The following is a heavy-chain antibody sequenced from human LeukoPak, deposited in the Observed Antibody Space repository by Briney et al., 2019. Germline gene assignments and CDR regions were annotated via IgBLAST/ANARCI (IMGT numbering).Heavy chain of an antibody. J-gene: IGHJ4*02. CDR1: GFTFSSYA. CDR3: AKAPPYSSDWFQYYFDY. Sequence: GGSLRLSCAASGFTFSSYAMSWVRQAPGKGLECVSSIDGSIGSTYYADSVKGRFTISRDNSKNTLYLQMNSLRAEDTALYYCAKAPPYSSDWFQYYFDYWGQGTLVTVSS. D-gene: IGHD6-19*01. CDR2: IDGSIGST. V-gene: IGHV3-23*01.